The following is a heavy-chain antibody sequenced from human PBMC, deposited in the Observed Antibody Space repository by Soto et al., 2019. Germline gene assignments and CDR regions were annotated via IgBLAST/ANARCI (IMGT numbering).Heavy chain of an antibody. CDR2: ISAYNGNT. J-gene: IGHJ5*02. CDR1: GYTFTSYG. D-gene: IGHD3-3*01. V-gene: IGHV1-18*04. CDR3: ARDGLRFLEWARGWFDP. Sequence: GASVKVSCKASGYTFTSYGISWVRQAPGQGLEWMGWISAYNGNTNYAQKLQGRVTMTTDTSTSTAYMELRSLRSDDTAVYYGARDGLRFLEWARGWFDPWGQGTLVTVSS.